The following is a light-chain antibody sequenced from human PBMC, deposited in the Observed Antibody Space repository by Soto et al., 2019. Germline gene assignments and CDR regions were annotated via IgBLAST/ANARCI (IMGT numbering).Light chain of an antibody. V-gene: IGKV1-5*01. CDR2: DAS. CDR1: QSITTW. J-gene: IGKJ3*01. Sequence: DIQMTQSPSTVSAYVGDSVTITCRASQSITTWLAWYQQRPGKAPKLLIHDASTLQRGVPSRFSGSGSGTDFTLTISSLQPEDFATYYCQQYDNLAFTFGPGTKVDVK. CDR3: QQYDNLAFT.